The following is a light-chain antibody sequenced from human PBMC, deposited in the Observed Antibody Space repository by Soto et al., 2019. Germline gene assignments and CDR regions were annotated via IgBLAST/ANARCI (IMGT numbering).Light chain of an antibody. CDR2: GNT. J-gene: IGLJ1*01. Sequence: QSVLTQPPSASGTPGQRVTISCSGSTSNIGGSTVSWYQQFPGAAPKLLIYGNTQRPLGVPVRFSASKSDTSASLATSGLQSEDEADYYYATWNDGVFVFGIGTKVTVL. V-gene: IGLV1-44*01. CDR1: TSNIGGST. CDR3: ATWNDGVFV.